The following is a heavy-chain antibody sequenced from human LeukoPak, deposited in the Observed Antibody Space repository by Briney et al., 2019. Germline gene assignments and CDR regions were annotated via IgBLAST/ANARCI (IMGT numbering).Heavy chain of an antibody. CDR3: ARGEEGGIIVVL. V-gene: IGHV1-2*02. CDR2: INPHNGGT. J-gene: IGHJ4*02. Sequence: ASVKVSCTASGYTFTGYYLHWVRQAPGQGLEWMGWINPHNGGTNYAQKFQGRVTMTRDTSITTAYMELSRLRSDDTAVYYCARGEEGGIIVVLWGQGTLVTVSS. D-gene: IGHD3-22*01. CDR1: GYTFTGYY.